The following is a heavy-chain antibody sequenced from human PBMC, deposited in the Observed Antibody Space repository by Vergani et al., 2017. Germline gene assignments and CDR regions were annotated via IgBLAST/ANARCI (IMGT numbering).Heavy chain of an antibody. V-gene: IGHV4-4*09. CDR1: GGSIISYY. CDR3: ARGVVVVAATTYYYYYGMDV. J-gene: IGHJ6*02. D-gene: IGHD2-15*01. Sequence: QVQLQESGPGLVKPSETLSLTCTVSGGSIISYYWSWIRQPPGKGLEWIGYIYTSGSTNYNPSLKSRVTISVDTSKNQFSLKLSSVTAADTAVYYCARGVVVVAATTYYYYYGMDVWGQGTTVTVSS. CDR2: IYTSGST.